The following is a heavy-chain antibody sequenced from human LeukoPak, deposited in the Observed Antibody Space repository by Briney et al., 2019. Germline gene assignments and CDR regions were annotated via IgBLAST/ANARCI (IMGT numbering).Heavy chain of an antibody. J-gene: IGHJ4*02. D-gene: IGHD2-15*01. CDR2: IIPIFGTA. Sequence: SVKVSCKASGGTFSSYAISWVRQAPGQGLEWMGGIIPIFGTANYAQKFQGRVTITADESTSTAYMELSSLRSEDTAVYYCARVPPPLRYCSGGSCYSKGMYYFDYWGQGTLVTVSS. V-gene: IGHV1-69*13. CDR1: GGTFSSYA. CDR3: ARVPPPLRYCSGGSCYSKGMYYFDY.